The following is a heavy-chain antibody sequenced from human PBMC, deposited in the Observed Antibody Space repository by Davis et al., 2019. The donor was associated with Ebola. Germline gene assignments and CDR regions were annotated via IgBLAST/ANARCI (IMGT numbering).Heavy chain of an antibody. CDR3: ARDAASSSLHPPGAGRQYYYGMDV. Sequence: MPGGSLRLSCAVYGGSFSDYYWTWIRQPPGKGLEWIGEINHRGSTNYNPSLKSRVTISVDTSKNQFSLKLSSVTAADTAVYYCARDAASSSLHPPGAGRQYYYGMDVWGQGTTVTVSS. V-gene: IGHV4-34*01. D-gene: IGHD6-25*01. CDR1: GGSFSDYY. J-gene: IGHJ6*02. CDR2: INHRGST.